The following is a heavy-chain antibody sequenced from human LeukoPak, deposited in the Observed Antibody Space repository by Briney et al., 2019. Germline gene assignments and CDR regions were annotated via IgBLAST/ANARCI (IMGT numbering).Heavy chain of an antibody. J-gene: IGHJ3*02. V-gene: IGHV4-39*01. CDR2: IYYSDSGKM. CDR1: GGSISRSNYY. Sequence: PSETLSLTGTVSGGSISRSNYYWGWIRQPPGKGLEWIGSIYYSDSGKMYYNPSLKSRVTISADTSKNQFSLKVSSVTAADTAVYYCARRPPALGAFDIWGQGTMVSVSS. CDR3: ARRPPALGAFDI.